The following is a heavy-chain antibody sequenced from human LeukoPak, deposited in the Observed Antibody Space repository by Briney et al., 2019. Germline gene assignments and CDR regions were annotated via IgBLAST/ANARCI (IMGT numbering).Heavy chain of an antibody. CDR2: IIPIFGTA. CDR3: ARGGNYYGSGSYDY. CDR1: GGTFISYA. V-gene: IGHV1-69*05. Sequence: SVKVSCKASGGTFISYAISWVRQAPGQGLEWMGGIIPIFGTANYAQKFQGRVTITTDESTSTAYMELSSLRSEDTAVYYCARGGNYYGSGSYDYWGQGTLITVSS. J-gene: IGHJ4*02. D-gene: IGHD3-10*01.